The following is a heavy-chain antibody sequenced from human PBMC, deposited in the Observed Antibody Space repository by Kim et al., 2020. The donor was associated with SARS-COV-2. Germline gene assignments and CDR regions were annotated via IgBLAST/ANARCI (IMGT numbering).Heavy chain of an antibody. V-gene: IGHV6-1*01. Sequence: HYAESVRGRITVSPDISTNHFSLQLSSVTPEDTAVYYCARDAPVGSHFDYWGQGTLVTVSS. J-gene: IGHJ4*02. CDR3: ARDAPVGSHFDY. D-gene: IGHD1-26*01.